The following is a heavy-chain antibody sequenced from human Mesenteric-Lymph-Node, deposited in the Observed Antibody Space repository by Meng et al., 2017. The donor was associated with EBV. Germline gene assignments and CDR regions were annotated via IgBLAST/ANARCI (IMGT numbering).Heavy chain of an antibody. CDR2: VYHSGST. D-gene: IGHD3-22*01. CDR3: AEVLNGYYYFDY. V-gene: IGHV4-4*02. Sequence: LESVPVMVPRSGHPSLTCAVTGASISGPNWWSWVRQPPGKGLEWIGEVYHSGSTNYNPSLKSRVSMSVDTSKNHFSLKLTSVTAADTAMYYCAEVLNGYYYFDYWGQGTLVTVSS. J-gene: IGHJ4*02. CDR1: GASISGPNW.